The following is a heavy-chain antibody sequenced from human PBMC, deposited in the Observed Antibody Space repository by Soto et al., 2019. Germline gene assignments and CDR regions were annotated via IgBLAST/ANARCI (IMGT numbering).Heavy chain of an antibody. J-gene: IGHJ6*02. V-gene: IGHV4-31*03. CDR2: IYYSGST. D-gene: IGHD2-2*01. CDR3: ARSSPQDIVVVPAAREYYGMDV. CDR1: GGSISSGGYY. Sequence: QVQLQESGPGLVKPSQTLSLTCTVSGGSISSGGYYWSWIRQHPGKGLEWIGYIYYSGSTYYNPSLKSRVTISVDTSKNQFSLKLSSVTTADTAVYYCARSSPQDIVVVPAAREYYGMDVWGQGTTVTVSS.